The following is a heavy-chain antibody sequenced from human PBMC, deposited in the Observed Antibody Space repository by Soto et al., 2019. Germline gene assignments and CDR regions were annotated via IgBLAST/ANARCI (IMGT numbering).Heavy chain of an antibody. Sequence: PGGSLRLSCAASGFTFSSYAMSWVRQAPGKGLEWVSAISGSGGSTYYADSVKGRFTISRDNSKNTLYLQMNSLRAEDTAVYYCAKDGRYCSSTSCYSNFDYWGQGTLVTVSS. J-gene: IGHJ4*02. V-gene: IGHV3-23*01. CDR1: GFTFSSYA. CDR2: ISGSGGST. CDR3: AKDGRYCSSTSCYSNFDY. D-gene: IGHD2-2*01.